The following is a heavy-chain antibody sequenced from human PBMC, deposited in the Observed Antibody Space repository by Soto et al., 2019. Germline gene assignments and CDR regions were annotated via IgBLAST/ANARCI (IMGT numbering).Heavy chain of an antibody. CDR3: ARAISLSDAFDI. CDR2: IYHSGST. D-gene: IGHD3-3*02. V-gene: IGHV4-4*02. CDR1: GGSISSSNW. Sequence: QVQLQESGPGLVKPSGTLSLTCAVSGGSISSSNWWSWVRQPPGKGLEWIGEIYHSGSTNYNPSLKSRVTISVDKAKNQFSRKLSSMTAAGAAVYYCARAISLSDAFDIWGQGTMVTVAS. J-gene: IGHJ3*02.